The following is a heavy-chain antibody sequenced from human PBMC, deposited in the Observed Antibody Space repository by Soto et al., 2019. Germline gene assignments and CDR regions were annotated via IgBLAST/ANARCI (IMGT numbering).Heavy chain of an antibody. V-gene: IGHV1-69*12. Sequence: QVQLVQSGAEVKKPGSSVKVSCKASGGTFSSYAISWVRQAPGQGLEWMGGIIPIFGTANYSQKFQARVTMTADESTSTVYMELSSLRSEDTAVYYCSRTNTAMVTGWFDPWGQGTLVTVSS. CDR1: GGTFSSYA. J-gene: IGHJ5*02. CDR3: SRTNTAMVTGWFDP. CDR2: IIPIFGTA. D-gene: IGHD5-18*01.